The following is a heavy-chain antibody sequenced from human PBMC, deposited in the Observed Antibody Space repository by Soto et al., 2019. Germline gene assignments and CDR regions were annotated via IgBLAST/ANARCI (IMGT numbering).Heavy chain of an antibody. Sequence: SETLSLTCAVYGGSFSDYYWSWIRQPPGKGLEWIGEISHSGSTNLNPSLTSRVTISVDTPKNQFSLKLSSLTAADTAVYFCARGGLGYCTTTTCYPFAYRGQGTLVTVSS. CDR2: ISHSGST. D-gene: IGHD2-2*01. CDR1: GGSFSDYY. CDR3: ARGGLGYCTTTTCYPFAY. V-gene: IGHV4-34*01. J-gene: IGHJ4*02.